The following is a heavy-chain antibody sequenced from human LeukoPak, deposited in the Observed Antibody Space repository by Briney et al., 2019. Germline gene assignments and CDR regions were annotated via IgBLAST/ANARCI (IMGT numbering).Heavy chain of an antibody. V-gene: IGHV3-30-3*01. Sequence: PGGSLRLSCAGSGFTLSSYWMHWVRQAPGKGLEWVAVISYDGSNKYYADSVKGRFTISRDNSKNTLYLQMNSLRAEDTAVYYCARSGGYSSSWYYFDYWGQGTLVTVSS. J-gene: IGHJ4*02. D-gene: IGHD6-13*01. CDR2: ISYDGSNK. CDR1: GFTLSSYW. CDR3: ARSGGYSSSWYYFDY.